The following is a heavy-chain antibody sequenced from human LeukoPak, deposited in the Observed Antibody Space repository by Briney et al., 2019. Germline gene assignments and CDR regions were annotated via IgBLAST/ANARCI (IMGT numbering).Heavy chain of an antibody. CDR2: ISGNGGST. CDR3: AKADSGYGDFDY. V-gene: IGHV3-23*01. D-gene: IGHD5-12*01. CDR1: GFTFSSYA. Sequence: GGSPRLSCAASGFTFSSYAMSWVRQAPGKGLEWVSAISGNGGSTYYADSVKGRFTISRDNSKNTLYLQMNSLRAEDTAVYYCAKADSGYGDFDYWGQGTLVTVSS. J-gene: IGHJ4*02.